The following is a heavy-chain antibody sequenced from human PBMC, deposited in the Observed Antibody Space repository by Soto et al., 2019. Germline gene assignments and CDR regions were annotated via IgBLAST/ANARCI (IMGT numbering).Heavy chain of an antibody. V-gene: IGHV3-33*01. CDR3: ARDKGVTSLDY. D-gene: IGHD2-2*01. Sequence: QVQLVQSEGGVVQPGRSLRLSCVMSGISFRNSGMHWVRQAPGKGLEWVAMIWSDGSSKFYADSVQGRFTISRDNSMDTLCLQMTSLRPEDTAIYYCARDKGVTSLDYWGQGTLVTVSS. CDR2: IWSDGSSK. CDR1: GISFRNSG. J-gene: IGHJ4*02.